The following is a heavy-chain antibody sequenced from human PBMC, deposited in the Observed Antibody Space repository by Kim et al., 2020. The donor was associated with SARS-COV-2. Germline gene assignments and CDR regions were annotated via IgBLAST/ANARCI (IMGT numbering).Heavy chain of an antibody. CDR3: AKDAYIAARFGWFDP. CDR2: ISGSGTNT. D-gene: IGHD6-6*01. J-gene: IGHJ5*02. Sequence: GGSLRLSCAASGFTFSSYAMSWVRQAPGKGLEWVSAISGSGTNTYFADSVKGRFTISRDNSKNTLFLQMNSLRAEDTAIYYCAKDAYIAARFGWFDPWGQETLVTVSS. V-gene: IGHV3-23*01. CDR1: GFTFSSYA.